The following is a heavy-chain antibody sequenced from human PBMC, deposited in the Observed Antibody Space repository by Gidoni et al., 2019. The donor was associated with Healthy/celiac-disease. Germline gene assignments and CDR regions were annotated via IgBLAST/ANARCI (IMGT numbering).Heavy chain of an antibody. CDR3: TTDPAVYYYYFGMDV. CDR2: IKSKTDGRTT. Sequence: EVQLVESGGGLVKPGGSLRPYCAASGFTFSNAWMSWVRQVTGKGLEWVGRIKSKTDGRTTDYAAPVKGRFTISRDDSKNTLYLQMNSLKTEDTAVYYCTTDPAVYYYYFGMDVWGQGTTVTVSS. V-gene: IGHV3-15*01. J-gene: IGHJ6*02. CDR1: GFTFSNAW.